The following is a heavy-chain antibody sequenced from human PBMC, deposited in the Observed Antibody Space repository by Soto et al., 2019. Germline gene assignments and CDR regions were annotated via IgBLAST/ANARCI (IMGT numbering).Heavy chain of an antibody. CDR1: GYTFSTNW. CDR3: ARGSGYHDF. J-gene: IGHJ4*02. V-gene: IGHV5-51*01. Sequence: CESLKISCKGSGYTFSTNWIAWVRQMPGKGLERMGIIYPSDSDARYSPSFQGQVTISVDNSIRTAYLQWSSLKTSDTATYYCARGSGYHDFWGQGTLVTVSS. CDR2: IYPSDSDA. D-gene: IGHD5-12*01.